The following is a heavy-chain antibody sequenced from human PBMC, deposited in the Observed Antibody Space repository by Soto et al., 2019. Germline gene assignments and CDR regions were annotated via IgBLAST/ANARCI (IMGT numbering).Heavy chain of an antibody. V-gene: IGHV4-30-2*01. CDR2: MYHSGST. CDR3: ARGNVSTGYYSYYYGMDV. Sequence: SETLSLTCAVSGGSISSGGYSWSWIRQPPGKGLEWIGYMYHSGSTYYNPSLKSRVTISIDRSKNQFSLKLSSVTAADTAVYYCARGNVSTGYYSYYYGMDVWGQGTTVTVSS. CDR1: GGSISSGGYS. D-gene: IGHD3-9*01. J-gene: IGHJ6*02.